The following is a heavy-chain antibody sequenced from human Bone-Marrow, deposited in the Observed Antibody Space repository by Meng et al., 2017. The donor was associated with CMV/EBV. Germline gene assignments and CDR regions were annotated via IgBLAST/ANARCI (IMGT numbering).Heavy chain of an antibody. V-gene: IGHV3-21*01. Sequence: GESLKISCAASGFTFSSYSMNWVRQAPGKGLEWVSSISSSSSYIYYADSVKGRFTISRDNAKNSLYLQMNSLRAEDTAVYYCAREGNVERITIFGVVTYGMDVWGQGNTVTVSS. CDR3: AREGNVERITIFGVVTYGMDV. D-gene: IGHD3-3*01. CDR1: GFTFSSYS. J-gene: IGHJ6*02. CDR2: ISSSSSYI.